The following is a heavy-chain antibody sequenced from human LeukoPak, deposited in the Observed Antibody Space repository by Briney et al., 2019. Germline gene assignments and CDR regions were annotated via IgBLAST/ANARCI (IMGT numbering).Heavy chain of an antibody. CDR2: ISYDGSNK. D-gene: IGHD6-13*01. V-gene: IGHV3-30-3*01. CDR3: AKEPIAAAGLNWFDP. Sequence: GGSLRLSCAASGFTFSSYAMHWVRQAPGKGLEWVAVISYDGSNKYYADSVKGRFTISRDNSKNTLYLQMNSLRAEDTAVYYCAKEPIAAAGLNWFDPWGQGTLVTVSS. CDR1: GFTFSSYA. J-gene: IGHJ5*02.